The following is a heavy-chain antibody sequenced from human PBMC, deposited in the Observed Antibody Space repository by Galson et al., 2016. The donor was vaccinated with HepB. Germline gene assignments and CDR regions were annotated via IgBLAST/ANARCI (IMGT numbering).Heavy chain of an antibody. Sequence: SLRLSCAASGFTFSSNWMSWVRQAPGKGLEWVANIKQDETEKYYVDSVKGRFTISRDNAKNAVYLQMNSLRAEDTAVYFCARDSGYCSYSNCKGDAFDLWGQGAMVTVSS. CDR1: GFTFSSNW. D-gene: IGHD2-15*01. CDR2: IKQDETEK. J-gene: IGHJ3*01. V-gene: IGHV3-7*04. CDR3: ARDSGYCSYSNCKGDAFDL.